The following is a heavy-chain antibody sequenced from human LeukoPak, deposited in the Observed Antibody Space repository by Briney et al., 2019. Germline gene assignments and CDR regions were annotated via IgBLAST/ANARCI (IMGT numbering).Heavy chain of an antibody. Sequence: VASVKASCKASGYTFTSSDISWVRQATGQGPEWMGWMNPNSGKTGYAQKFQGRVTMTTDSFKSTAYMELSSLRSEDTAVYYCASRTPHYDILTDFHDDAFDIWGQGTMVTVSS. V-gene: IGHV1-8*01. CDR3: ASRTPHYDILTDFHDDAFDI. CDR1: GYTFTSSD. J-gene: IGHJ3*02. D-gene: IGHD3-9*01. CDR2: MNPNSGKT.